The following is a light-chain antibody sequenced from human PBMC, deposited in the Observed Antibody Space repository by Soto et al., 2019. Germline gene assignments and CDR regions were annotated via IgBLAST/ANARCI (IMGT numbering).Light chain of an antibody. CDR2: AAS. CDR1: QYITSY. CDR3: QQYEELPYT. J-gene: IGKJ2*01. V-gene: IGKV1-8*01. Sequence: AIRMTQSPSSLSASTGDRVTITCRASQYITSYLAWYQQKPGKAPKLLIYAASTLQSGVPSRFSGSGSGTDFTLTITCLQSEDFATYYCQQYEELPYTFGQGTKLEI.